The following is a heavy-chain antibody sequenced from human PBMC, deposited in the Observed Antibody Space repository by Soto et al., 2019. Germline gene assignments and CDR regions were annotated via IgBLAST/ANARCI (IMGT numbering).Heavy chain of an antibody. CDR2: IIPIFGTA. J-gene: IGHJ4*02. CDR1: GGTFSSYT. D-gene: IGHD6-19*01. Sequence: SVKVSCKASGGTFSSYTISWVRQAPGQGLEWMGGIIPIFGTANYAQKFQGRVTITADVSTSTAYMELSSLRSEDTAVYYCARALQPWLYEFDYWGQGTLVTVSS. V-gene: IGHV1-69*13. CDR3: ARALQPWLYEFDY.